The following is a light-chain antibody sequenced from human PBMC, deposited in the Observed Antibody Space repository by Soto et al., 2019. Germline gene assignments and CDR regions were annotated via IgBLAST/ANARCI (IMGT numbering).Light chain of an antibody. J-gene: IGKJ2*01. CDR1: QSVTNDY. V-gene: IGKV3-20*01. CDR3: QQYGTSPYT. CDR2: GAS. Sequence: EIVLTQSPGTLSLSPGERATLSCRASQSVTNDYVAWYQQKPGQAPRLLVYGASNRATDIPDRFSGSGSGTDFTLTISRLEREDFAVYSCQQYGTSPYTFGQGTKLEI.